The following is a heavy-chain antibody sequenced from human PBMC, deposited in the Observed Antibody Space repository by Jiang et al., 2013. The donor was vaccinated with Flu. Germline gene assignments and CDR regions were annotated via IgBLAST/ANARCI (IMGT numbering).Heavy chain of an antibody. Sequence: PGLVKPSETLSLTCTVSGGSISSSSYYWGWIRQPPGKGLEWIGSIYYSGSTHYNPSLKSRVTISVDTSKNQFSLKLSSVTAADTAVYYCARGHYLGAAGDFDYWGQGTLVTVSS. CDR3: ARGHYLGAAGDFDY. CDR1: GGSISSSSYY. CDR2: IYYSGST. D-gene: IGHD6-13*01. V-gene: IGHV4-39*07. J-gene: IGHJ4*02.